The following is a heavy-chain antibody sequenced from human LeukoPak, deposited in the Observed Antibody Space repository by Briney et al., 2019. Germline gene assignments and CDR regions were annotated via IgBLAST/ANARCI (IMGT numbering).Heavy chain of an antibody. CDR2: IYYSGST. J-gene: IGHJ4*02. D-gene: IGHD3-22*01. Sequence: SETLSLTCTVSGGSISSYYWSWIRQPPGKGLEWIGYIYYSGSTNYNPSLKSRVTISVDRSKNQFSLKLSSVTAADTAVYYCAREKLYYDSSGYLADYWGQGTLVTVSS. CDR1: GGSISSYY. V-gene: IGHV4-59*12. CDR3: AREKLYYDSSGYLADY.